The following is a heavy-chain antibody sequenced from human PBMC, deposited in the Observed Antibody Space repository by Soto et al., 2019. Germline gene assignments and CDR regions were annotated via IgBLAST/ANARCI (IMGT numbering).Heavy chain of an antibody. J-gene: IGHJ3*02. D-gene: IGHD2-21*02. CDR3: AKRAMGDSGAFDI. Sequence: EVQLLESGGGLVQPGGSLRLSCAASGFTFSSYAMNWVRQAPGRGLEWVSGISGSGGITYYADSVKGRFTISRDNSKNTLYLQMNSLRAEDTAVYYCAKRAMGDSGAFDIWGQGTMVTVSS. CDR2: ISGSGGIT. V-gene: IGHV3-23*01. CDR1: GFTFSSYA.